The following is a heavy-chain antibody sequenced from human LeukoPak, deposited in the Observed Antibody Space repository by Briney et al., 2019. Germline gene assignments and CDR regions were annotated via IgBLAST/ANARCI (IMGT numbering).Heavy chain of an antibody. CDR3: ARDRLEPPSGMRGFDAFDI. J-gene: IGHJ3*02. D-gene: IGHD1-1*01. CDR2: IIPIFGTA. CDR1: GGTFNNYP. V-gene: IGHV1-69*01. Sequence: SVKVSCKASGGTFNNYPISWVRQAPGQGLEWMGGIIPIFGTANYAQKFQGRVTITADESTSTAYMELSSLRSEDTAVYYCARDRLEPPSGMRGFDAFDIWGQGTMVTVSS.